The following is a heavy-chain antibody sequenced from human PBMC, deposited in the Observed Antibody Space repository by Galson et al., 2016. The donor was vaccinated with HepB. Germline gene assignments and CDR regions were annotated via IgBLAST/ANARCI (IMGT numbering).Heavy chain of an antibody. Sequence: SLRLSCAASGFTFSNFWMHWVRQAPGKGLVWVSRIKSDGETADYADSVKGRFTISRDNAKNTLSWQMESLRAEDTAVYYCVRTITPAPIPLFDYWGQGTLVTVSS. D-gene: IGHD3-10*01. V-gene: IGHV3-74*01. CDR2: IKSDGETA. CDR3: VRTITPAPIPLFDY. J-gene: IGHJ4*02. CDR1: GFTFSNFW.